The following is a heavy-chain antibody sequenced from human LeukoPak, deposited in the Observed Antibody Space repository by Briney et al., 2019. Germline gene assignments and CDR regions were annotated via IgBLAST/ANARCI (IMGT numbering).Heavy chain of an antibody. CDR2: IGTAGEI. Sequence: GGSLRLSCAASGFTFRSYDMHWVRQATGKGLEWVSGIGTAGEIYYPGSVKGRFTISRDNSKNTLYLQMNSLRAEDTAVYYCARHDYDYVWGSYRYSPGLGYWGQGTLVTVSS. J-gene: IGHJ4*02. CDR1: GFTFRSYD. D-gene: IGHD3-16*02. CDR3: ARHDYDYVWGSYRYSPGLGY. V-gene: IGHV3-13*01.